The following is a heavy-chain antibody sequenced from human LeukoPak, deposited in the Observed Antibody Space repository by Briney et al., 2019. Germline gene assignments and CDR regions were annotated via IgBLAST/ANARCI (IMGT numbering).Heavy chain of an antibody. CDR2: ISYDGSNK. D-gene: IGHD3-3*01. J-gene: IGHJ4*02. CDR1: GFTFSSYG. V-gene: IGHV3-30*18. CDR3: AKDFAIFGVAYYFDY. Sequence: GGSLRLSCAASGFTFSSYGMHWVSQAPGKGLEWVAVISYDGSNKYYADSVKGRFTISRDNSKNTLYLQMNSLRAEDTAVYYCAKDFAIFGVAYYFDYWGQGALVTVSS.